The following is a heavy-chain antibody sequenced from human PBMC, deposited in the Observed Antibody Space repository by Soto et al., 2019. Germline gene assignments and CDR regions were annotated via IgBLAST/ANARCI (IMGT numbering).Heavy chain of an antibody. CDR1: GGSISNRTSY. J-gene: IGHJ6*02. V-gene: IGHV4-39*02. Sequence: SETLSLTCIVSGGSISNRTSYWGWIRQPPGRGLEWIGTISFSGSTNFNPSLKSRVTMSLETSKNHFSLNLSPVTAADTAVYYCARIPYDILTGYGYYGMDVWGQGTTVTVSS. D-gene: IGHD3-9*01. CDR3: ARIPYDILTGYGYYGMDV. CDR2: ISFSGST.